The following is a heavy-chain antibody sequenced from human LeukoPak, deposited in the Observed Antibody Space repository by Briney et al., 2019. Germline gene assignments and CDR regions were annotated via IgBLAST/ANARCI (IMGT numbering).Heavy chain of an antibody. CDR2: ISAYNGNT. CDR1: GYTFTSYG. Sequence: ASVKVSCKASGYTFTSYGISWVRQAPGQGLEWMGWISAYNGNTNYAQKFQGRVTMTRDTSISTAYMELSRLRSDDTAVYYCAREGTLIAAAGNFDYWGQGTLVTVSS. CDR3: AREGTLIAAAGNFDY. J-gene: IGHJ4*02. V-gene: IGHV1-18*01. D-gene: IGHD6-13*01.